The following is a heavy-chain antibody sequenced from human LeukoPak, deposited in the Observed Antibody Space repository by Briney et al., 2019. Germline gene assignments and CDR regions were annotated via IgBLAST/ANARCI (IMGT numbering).Heavy chain of an antibody. J-gene: IGHJ5*02. CDR2: INRSGST. CDR3: ARERGRPIFGVVKHWFDP. D-gene: IGHD3-3*01. CDR1: GGSFSGYY. V-gene: IGHV4-34*01. Sequence: PSETLSLTCAVYGGSFSGYYWSWIRQPPGKGLEWIGAINRSGSTNYNPSLKSRVTISLDTSKNLFSLKLSSVTAADTAVYYCARERGRPIFGVVKHWFDPWGQGNLVTVSS.